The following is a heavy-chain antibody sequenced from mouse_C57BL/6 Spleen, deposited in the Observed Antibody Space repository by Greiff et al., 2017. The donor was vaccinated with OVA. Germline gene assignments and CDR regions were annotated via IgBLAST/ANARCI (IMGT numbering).Heavy chain of an antibody. CDR3: ARVDYGSSPWFAY. J-gene: IGHJ3*01. CDR1: GYTFTSYW. Sequence: QVQLQQPGAELVMPGASVKLSCKASGYTFTSYWMHWVKQRPGQGLEWIGEIDPSDSYTNYNQKFKGKSTLTVDKSSSTAYMQLSSLTSEDSAVYYCARVDYGSSPWFAYWGQGTLVTVSA. CDR2: IDPSDSYT. D-gene: IGHD1-1*01. V-gene: IGHV1-69*01.